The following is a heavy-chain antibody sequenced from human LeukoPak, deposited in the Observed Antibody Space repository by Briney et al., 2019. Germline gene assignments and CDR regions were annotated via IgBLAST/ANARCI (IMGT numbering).Heavy chain of an antibody. CDR3: ARGVKGFWSGYLPGGPREYYYYGMDV. CDR1: GGSISSGDYY. V-gene: IGHV4-30-4*02. Sequence: SETLSLTCTVSGGSISSGDYYWSWIRQPPGKGLEWIGYIYYSGSTFYNPSLKSRVTISGDTSNNQFSLKLRSVTAADTAVYYCARGVKGFWSGYLPGGPREYYYYGMDVWGQGTTVTVSS. CDR2: IYYSGST. J-gene: IGHJ6*02. D-gene: IGHD3-3*01.